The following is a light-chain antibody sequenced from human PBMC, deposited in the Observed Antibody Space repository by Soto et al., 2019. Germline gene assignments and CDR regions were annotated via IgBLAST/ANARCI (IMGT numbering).Light chain of an antibody. J-gene: IGKJ1*01. CDR1: QTIDRW. CDR2: KAS. V-gene: IGKV1-5*03. Sequence: IQLTQSPSTLSASVGDRGTITCRASQTIDRWLAWYQKRPGKPPNLLIYKASTLASGVPSRFSGGGGAGTDVTLTISNLQPEYSATYYCQQYTRYPWTFGQGTNVDIK. CDR3: QQYTRYPWT.